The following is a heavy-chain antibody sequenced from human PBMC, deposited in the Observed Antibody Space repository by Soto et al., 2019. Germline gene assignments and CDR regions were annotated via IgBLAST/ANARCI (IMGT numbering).Heavy chain of an antibody. Sequence: GSGPTLVNPTQTLTLTCSFSGFSLNTSGVSVGWIRQPPGKALEWLALIYWNDDERYSPSLKTRLTITKDTSKNQVVLRMTNMDPVDTATYYCAHMYYFDGRGYYPTADYWGRGXLVTVFS. CDR1: GFSLNTSGVS. J-gene: IGHJ4*02. CDR3: AHMYYFDGRGYYPTADY. V-gene: IGHV2-5*01. CDR2: IYWNDDE. D-gene: IGHD3-22*01.